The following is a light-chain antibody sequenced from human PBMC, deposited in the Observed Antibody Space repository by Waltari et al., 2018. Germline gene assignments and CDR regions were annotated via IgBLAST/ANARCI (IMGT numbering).Light chain of an antibody. CDR2: GAS. V-gene: IGKV3-15*01. CDR3: QQYNEWPPLT. J-gene: IGKJ4*01. Sequence: EIVMTQSPVTLSVSPGERATLSCWASQTVGSDLAWYQQKPGQPPRLLIYGASTRATDIPARFSGHGSGTEFTLTIIGLQSEDFAVYYCQQYNEWPPLTFGGGTKVDIK. CDR1: QTVGSD.